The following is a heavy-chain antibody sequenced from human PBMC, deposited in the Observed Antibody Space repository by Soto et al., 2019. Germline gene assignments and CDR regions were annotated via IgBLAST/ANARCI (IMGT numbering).Heavy chain of an antibody. Sequence: TLSLTCAVYGGSFSGYYWSWIRPPPGEGVEWIGEINHSGSTNYNPSLKSRVTISVDTSKNQFSLKLSSVTAADTAVYYCARGSVGITIFGVVILWFDPWGQGTLVTVSS. D-gene: IGHD3-3*01. CDR3: ARGSVGITIFGVVILWFDP. CDR2: INHSGST. V-gene: IGHV4-34*01. CDR1: GGSFSGYY. J-gene: IGHJ5*02.